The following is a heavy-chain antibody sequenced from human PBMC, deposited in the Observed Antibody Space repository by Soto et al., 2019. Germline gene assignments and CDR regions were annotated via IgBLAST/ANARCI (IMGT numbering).Heavy chain of an antibody. V-gene: IGHV4-59*08. CDR1: GGSISSYY. D-gene: IGHD2-15*01. J-gene: IGHJ4*02. Sequence: SETLSLTCTVSGGSISSYYWSWIRQPPGKGLEWIGYIYYSGSTNYNPSLKSRVTISVDTSKNQFSLKLSSVTAADTAVYYCARRLIANGGNGFDYWGQGTLVTVSS. CDR3: ARRLIANGGNGFDY. CDR2: IYYSGST.